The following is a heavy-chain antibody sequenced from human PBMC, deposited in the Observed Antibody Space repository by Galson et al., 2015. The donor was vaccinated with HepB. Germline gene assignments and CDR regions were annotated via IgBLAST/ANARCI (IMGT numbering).Heavy chain of an antibody. Sequence: SVKVSCKASSYTFSRYGISWVRQAPGQGLEWMGWINMYNGEATYVQKYQGRVTMTTDTSTGTVYMELRSLRPDDTAVYYCARGGMATIGGPTFDSWGQGTLVTVSS. CDR3: ARGGMATIGGPTFDS. V-gene: IGHV1-18*01. CDR1: SYTFSRYG. CDR2: INMYNGEA. J-gene: IGHJ4*02. D-gene: IGHD5-24*01.